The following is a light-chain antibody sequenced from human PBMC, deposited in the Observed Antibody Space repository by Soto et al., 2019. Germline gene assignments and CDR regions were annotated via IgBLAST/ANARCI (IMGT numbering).Light chain of an antibody. CDR2: EVS. J-gene: IGLJ3*02. CDR3: SSYAGSNDRWV. V-gene: IGLV2-8*01. CDR1: SSDIGAYNY. Sequence: QSALTQPPSASGSPGQSVTISCTGTSSDIGAYNYVSWYQQHPGKAPKLMIHEVSKRPSGVPDRFSGSKSGNTASLTVSGLQAEDGADFYCSSYAGSNDRWVFGGGTKVTVL.